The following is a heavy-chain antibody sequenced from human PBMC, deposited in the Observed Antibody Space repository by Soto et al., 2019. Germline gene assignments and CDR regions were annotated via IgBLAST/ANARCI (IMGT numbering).Heavy chain of an antibody. CDR3: GSESYGGEFDY. Sequence: QVQLVQSGAEEKKPGASVKVSCKASGYTFTSYAMHWVRQAPGQRLEWMGWINAVNGNTKYSRKFQGRVTITRDTAASTAYMERSSLRSEDTAVYCWGSESYGGEFDYWGQGTLVTVSS. V-gene: IGHV1-3*05. CDR2: INAVNGNT. J-gene: IGHJ4*02. D-gene: IGHD4-17*01. CDR1: GYTFTSYA.